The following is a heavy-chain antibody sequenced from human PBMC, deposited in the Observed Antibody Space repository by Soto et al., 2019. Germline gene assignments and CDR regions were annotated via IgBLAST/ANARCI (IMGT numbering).Heavy chain of an antibody. J-gene: IGHJ4*02. CDR2: IIPIFGTA. Sequence: QVQLVQSGAEVKKPGSSVKVSCKASGGTFSSYAISWVRQAPGQGLEWMGGIIPIFGTANYAQKFQGRVTITADKSTRTAYMELSSLRSEDTAVYYCARSPNDLGFTASTDYWGQGTLVTVSS. CDR3: ARSPNDLGFTASTDY. CDR1: GGTFSSYA. D-gene: IGHD1-1*01. V-gene: IGHV1-69*06.